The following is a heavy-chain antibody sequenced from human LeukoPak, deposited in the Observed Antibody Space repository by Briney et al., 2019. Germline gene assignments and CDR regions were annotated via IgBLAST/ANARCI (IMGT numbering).Heavy chain of an antibody. V-gene: IGHV4-59*01. D-gene: IGHD4-23*01. Sequence: PSETLSLTCTVSGDSISTYYWSWIRQPPGKGLEWIGYIYYSGSTNHNPSLKSRVTISVDASKNQFSLKLSSVTAADTAVYYCARHQRGNPDAFDIWGQGTMVTVSS. J-gene: IGHJ3*02. CDR2: IYYSGST. CDR1: GDSISTYY. CDR3: ARHQRGNPDAFDI.